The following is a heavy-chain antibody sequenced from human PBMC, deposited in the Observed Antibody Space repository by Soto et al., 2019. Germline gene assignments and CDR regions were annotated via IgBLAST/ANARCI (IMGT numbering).Heavy chain of an antibody. Sequence: PGGSLRLSCAASGFTFSSYAMSWVRQAPGKGLEWVSAISGSGGSTYYADSVKGRFTISRDNSKNTLYLQMNSLRAEDTAVYYCAKDGAMIVVVITEYYGMDVWGQGTTVTVSS. J-gene: IGHJ6*02. D-gene: IGHD3-22*01. CDR2: ISGSGGST. CDR1: GFTFSSYA. CDR3: AKDGAMIVVVITEYYGMDV. V-gene: IGHV3-23*01.